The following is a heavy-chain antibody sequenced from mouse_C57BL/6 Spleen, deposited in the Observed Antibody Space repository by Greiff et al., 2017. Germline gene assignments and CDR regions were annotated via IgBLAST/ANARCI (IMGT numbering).Heavy chain of an antibody. D-gene: IGHD2-4*01. V-gene: IGHV1-55*01. CDR3: ARTPYDYDDY. Sequence: QPQQSGAEPVKPGASVKMFRKASGYTFTSHWITWVKQRPGQGLEWIGDIYPGSGSTNYNEKFKSKATLTVDTSSSTAYMQLSSLTSEASAVYYCARTPYDYDDYWGQGTTLTVSS. J-gene: IGHJ2*01. CDR2: IYPGSGST. CDR1: GYTFTSHW.